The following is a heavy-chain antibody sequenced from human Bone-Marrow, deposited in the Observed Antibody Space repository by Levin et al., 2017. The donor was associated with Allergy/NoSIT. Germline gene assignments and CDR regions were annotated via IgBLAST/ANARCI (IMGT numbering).Heavy chain of an antibody. V-gene: IGHV4-31*03. D-gene: IGHD3-9*01. CDR2: IYYSGST. CDR1: GGSISSGGYY. Sequence: SETLSLTCTVSGGSISSGGYYWSWIRQHPGKGLEWIGYIYYSGSTYYNPSLKSRVTISVDTSKNQFSLKLSSVTAADTAVYYCARGTIPSCFDYWGQGTLVTVSS. CDR3: ARGTIPSCFDY. J-gene: IGHJ4*02.